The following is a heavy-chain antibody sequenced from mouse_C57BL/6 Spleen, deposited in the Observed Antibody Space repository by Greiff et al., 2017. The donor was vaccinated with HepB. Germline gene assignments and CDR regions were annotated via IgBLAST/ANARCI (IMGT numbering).Heavy chain of an antibody. V-gene: IGHV1-50*01. CDR3: ARGRLGPAWFAY. CDR2: IDPSDSYT. CDR1: GYTFTSYW. Sequence: QVQLQQPGAELVKPGASVKLSCKASGYTFTSYWMQWVKQRPGQGLEWIGEIDPSDSYTNYNQKFKGKATLTVDTSSSTAYMQLSSLTSEDSAVYYCARGRLGPAWFAYWGQGTLVTVSA. D-gene: IGHD4-1*01. J-gene: IGHJ3*01.